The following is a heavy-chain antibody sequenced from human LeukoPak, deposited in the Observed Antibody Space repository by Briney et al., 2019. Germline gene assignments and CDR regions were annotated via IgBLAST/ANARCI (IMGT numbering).Heavy chain of an antibody. D-gene: IGHD3-10*01. J-gene: IGHJ5*02. CDR2: ISSSSSYT. CDR1: GFTFSDYY. Sequence: GGPLRLSCAASGFTFSDYYMSWIRQAPGEGLEWVSYISSSSSYTNYADSVKGRFTISRDNAKNSLYLQMNSLRGEDTAVYYCATRLWFGELAWFDPWAQGTLVTVSS. CDR3: ATRLWFGELAWFDP. V-gene: IGHV3-11*06.